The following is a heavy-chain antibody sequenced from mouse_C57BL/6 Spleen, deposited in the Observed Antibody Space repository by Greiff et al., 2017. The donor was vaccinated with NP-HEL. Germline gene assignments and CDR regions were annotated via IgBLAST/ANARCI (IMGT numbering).Heavy chain of an antibody. CDR2: ISYDGSN. CDR3: ARGDEGFAY. V-gene: IGHV3-6*01. D-gene: IGHD3-3*01. J-gene: IGHJ3*01. CDR1: GFSITSGYY. Sequence: EVQLVESGPGLVKPSQSLSLTCSVTGFSITSGYYWNWLRQFPGNKLEWMGYISYDGSNKYNPSLKNRISITRDTSKNQYFLKLNTVTTEDTATYYCARGDEGFAYWGQGTLVTVSA.